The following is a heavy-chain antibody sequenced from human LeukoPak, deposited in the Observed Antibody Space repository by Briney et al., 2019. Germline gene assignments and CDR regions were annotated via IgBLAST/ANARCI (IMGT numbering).Heavy chain of an antibody. CDR1: GGSISSYY. D-gene: IGHD4-17*01. Sequence: SETLSLTCTVSGGSISSYYWSWIRQPPGKGLEWIGYIYYSGSTYYNPSLKSRVTISVDTSKNQFSLKLSSVTAADTAVYYCARGYGDSPYFDYWGQGTLVTVSS. CDR2: IYYSGST. V-gene: IGHV4-59*06. CDR3: ARGYGDSPYFDY. J-gene: IGHJ4*02.